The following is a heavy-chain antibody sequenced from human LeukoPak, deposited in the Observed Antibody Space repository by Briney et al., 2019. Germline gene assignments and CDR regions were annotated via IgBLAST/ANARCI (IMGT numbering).Heavy chain of an antibody. J-gene: IGHJ6*02. V-gene: IGHV1-3*01. CDR1: GYTFSGYY. Sequence: GASVKVSCKASGYTFSGYYMHWVRQAPGQRLEWMGWINAGNGNTKYSQKFQGRVTITRDTSASTAYMELSSLRSEDTAVYYCARGSTVRDYRPDYYGMDVWGQGTTVTVSS. CDR3: ARGSTVRDYRPDYYGMDV. CDR2: INAGNGNT. D-gene: IGHD4-11*01.